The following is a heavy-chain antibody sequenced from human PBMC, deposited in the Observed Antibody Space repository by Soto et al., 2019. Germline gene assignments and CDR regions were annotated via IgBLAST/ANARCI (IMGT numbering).Heavy chain of an antibody. CDR3: ARGPKTYTGSDFYNY. Sequence: GASVKVSCKASGYTFTNFAMHWVRQAPGQRLEWLGWINGVNGHTKYSQVFEGRVTISSDTSATTAYLGLSTLKSEDTAVYYCARGPKTYTGSDFYNYWGQGTLVTVSS. CDR1: GYTFTNFA. J-gene: IGHJ4*02. CDR2: INGVNGHT. V-gene: IGHV1-3*01. D-gene: IGHD5-12*01.